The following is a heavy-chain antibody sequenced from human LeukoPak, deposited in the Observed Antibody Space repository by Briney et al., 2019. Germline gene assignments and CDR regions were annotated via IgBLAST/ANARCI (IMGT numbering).Heavy chain of an antibody. CDR2: ISAYNGNT. V-gene: IGHV1-18*01. D-gene: IGHD1-14*01. CDR3: ARVSTPLDYYYYMDV. CDR1: GYTFTGYG. J-gene: IGHJ6*03. Sequence: GASVKVSCKASGYTFTGYGISWVRQAPGQGLEWMGWISAYNGNTNYAQKLQGSVTMTTDTSTSTAYMELRSLRSDDTAVYYCARVSTPLDYYYYMDVWGKGTTVTVSS.